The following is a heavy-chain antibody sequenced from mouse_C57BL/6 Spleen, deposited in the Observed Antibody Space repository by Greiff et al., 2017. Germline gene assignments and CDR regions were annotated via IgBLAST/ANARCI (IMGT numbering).Heavy chain of an antibody. V-gene: IGHV1-80*01. D-gene: IGHD1-1*01. J-gene: IGHJ2*01. CDR1: GYAFSSYW. CDR3: ARSHYYGSSPDY. Sequence: QVQLQQSGAELVKPGASVKISCKASGYAFSSYWMNWVKQRPGKGLEWIGQIYPGDGDTNYNGKFKGKATLTADTSSSTAYMQLSSLTSEDSAVYFCARSHYYGSSPDYWGQGTTLTVSS. CDR2: IYPGDGDT.